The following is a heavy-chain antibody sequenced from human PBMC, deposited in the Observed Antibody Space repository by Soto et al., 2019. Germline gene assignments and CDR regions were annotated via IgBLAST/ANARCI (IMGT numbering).Heavy chain of an antibody. CDR1: GFTFRSYA. CDR2: ISGSGGST. Sequence: GGSLRLSCAASGFTFRSYAMSWVRQAPGKGLEWVSAISGSGGSTYYADSVKGRFTISRDNSKNTLYLQMNSLRAEDTAVYYCAKSSYFDCSSTSCYYYYYGMDVWGQGTTVTVSS. J-gene: IGHJ6*02. D-gene: IGHD2-2*01. V-gene: IGHV3-23*01. CDR3: AKSSYFDCSSTSCYYYYYGMDV.